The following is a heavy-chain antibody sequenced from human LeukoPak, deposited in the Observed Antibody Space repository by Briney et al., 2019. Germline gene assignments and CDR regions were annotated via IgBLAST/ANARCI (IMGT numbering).Heavy chain of an antibody. J-gene: IGHJ4*02. CDR2: ISSGTSYI. CDR1: GFTFSNFA. V-gene: IGHV3-21*01. CDR3: ASGARPIEY. Sequence: PGGSLRLSCAASGFTFSNFAMNWVRQAPGKWLEWVSSISSGTSYIYYADSVRGRFTISRDNAKNSLYLQMNSLRAEDTAVYYCASGARPIEYWGQGTLVTVSS. D-gene: IGHD6-6*01.